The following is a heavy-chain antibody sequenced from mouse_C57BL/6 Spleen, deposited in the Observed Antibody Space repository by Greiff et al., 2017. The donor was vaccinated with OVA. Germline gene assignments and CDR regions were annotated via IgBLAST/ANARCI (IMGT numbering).Heavy chain of an antibody. Sequence: VQLQQPGAELVKPGASVKLSCKASGYTFTSYWMHWVKQRPGRGLEWIGRIDPNSGGTKYNEKFKSKATLTVDKPSSTAYMQLSSLTSEDSAVYYCARERMVTTRGHWYFDVWGTGTTVTVSS. CDR2: IDPNSGGT. CDR1: GYTFTSYW. D-gene: IGHD2-1*01. J-gene: IGHJ1*03. CDR3: ARERMVTTRGHWYFDV. V-gene: IGHV1-72*01.